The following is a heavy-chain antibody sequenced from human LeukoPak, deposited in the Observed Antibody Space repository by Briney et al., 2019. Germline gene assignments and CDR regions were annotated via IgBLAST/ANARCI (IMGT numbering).Heavy chain of an antibody. CDR1: GFTFSSYS. D-gene: IGHD2-2*01. CDR3: ARDLVVPAAMALYYYYYYGMDV. CDR2: ISSSSSYI. V-gene: IGHV3-21*01. Sequence: PGGSPRLSCAASGFTFSSYSMNWVRQAPGKGLEWVSSISSSSSYIYYADSVKGRFTISRDNAKNSLYLQMNSLRAEDTAVYYCARDLVVPAAMALYYYYYYGMDVWGQGTTVTVSS. J-gene: IGHJ6*02.